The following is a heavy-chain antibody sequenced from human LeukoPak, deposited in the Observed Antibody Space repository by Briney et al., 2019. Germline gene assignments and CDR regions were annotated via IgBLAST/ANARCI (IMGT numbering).Heavy chain of an antibody. V-gene: IGHV3-20*04. Sequence: GGSLRLSCAASGFTFDDYGMSWVRQAPGKGLEWVAGINWNGGNIGYSDSVKGRFTISRDNAKNSLYLQMDSLRAEDTALYYCGRDLSGWYGPDYWGQGTLVTVSS. CDR1: GFTFDDYG. D-gene: IGHD6-19*01. CDR3: GRDLSGWYGPDY. J-gene: IGHJ4*02. CDR2: INWNGGNI.